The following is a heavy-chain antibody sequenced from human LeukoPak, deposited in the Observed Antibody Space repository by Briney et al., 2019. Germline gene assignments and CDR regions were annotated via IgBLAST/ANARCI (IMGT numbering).Heavy chain of an antibody. D-gene: IGHD6-13*01. CDR3: ARDLKIAAAGPVDY. CDR1: GYTFTGYY. V-gene: IGHV1-2*02. J-gene: IGHJ4*02. Sequence: ASVKVSCKAPGYTFTGYYMRRVRQAPGQGLEWMGWINPNSGGTNYAQKFQGRVTMTRDTSISTAYMELSRLRSDDTAVYYCARDLKIAAAGPVDYWGQGTLVTVSS. CDR2: INPNSGGT.